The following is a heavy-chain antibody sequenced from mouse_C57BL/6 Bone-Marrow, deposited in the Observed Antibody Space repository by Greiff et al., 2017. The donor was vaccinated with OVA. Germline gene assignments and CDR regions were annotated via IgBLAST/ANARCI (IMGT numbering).Heavy chain of an antibody. CDR1: GFNIKDYY. D-gene: IGHD2-1*01. Sequence: EVQLQQSGAELVKPGASVKLSCTASGFNIKDYYMHWVKQRTEQGLEWIGRIDPEDGETKYAAKFQGKATITADTSSNTAYLQLSSLTSEDTAVNYCASSLYGILFAYWGQGTLVTVSA. CDR2: IDPEDGET. V-gene: IGHV14-2*01. CDR3: ASSLYGILFAY. J-gene: IGHJ3*01.